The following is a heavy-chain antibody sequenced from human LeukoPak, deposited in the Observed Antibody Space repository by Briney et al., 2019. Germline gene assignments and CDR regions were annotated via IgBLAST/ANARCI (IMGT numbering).Heavy chain of an antibody. D-gene: IGHD3-22*01. V-gene: IGHV3-23*01. J-gene: IGHJ5*02. CDR3: AKDPNPYYYDSSGYYHA. Sequence: PGGSLRLSCAASGFTVSSNYMSWARQAPGKGLEWVSAISGSGGSTYYADSVKGRFTISRDNSKNTLYLQMNSLRAEDTAVYYCAKDPNPYYYDSSGYYHAWGQGTLVTVSS. CDR1: GFTVSSNY. CDR2: ISGSGGST.